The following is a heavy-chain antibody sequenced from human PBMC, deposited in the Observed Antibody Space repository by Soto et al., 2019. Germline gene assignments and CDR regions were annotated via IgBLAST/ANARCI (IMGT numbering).Heavy chain of an antibody. CDR3: AREVEVNRFTIFGVVRRHDFDI. Sequence: ASVKVSCKSSGYTFTGYCMHWVRQAPGQGLEWMGWINPNSGGTNYAQKFQGWVTMTRDTSISTAYMELSRLRSDDTAVYYCAREVEVNRFTIFGVVRRHDFDIWGQGTMVTVSS. V-gene: IGHV1-2*04. J-gene: IGHJ3*02. CDR2: INPNSGGT. D-gene: IGHD3-3*01. CDR1: GYTFTGYC.